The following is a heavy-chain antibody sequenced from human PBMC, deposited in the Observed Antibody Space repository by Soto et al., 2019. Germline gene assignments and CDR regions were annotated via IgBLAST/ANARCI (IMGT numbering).Heavy chain of an antibody. V-gene: IGHV5-10-1*01. J-gene: IGHJ6*02. D-gene: IGHD2-2*02. Sequence: GESLKISCKGSGDSFISYWISWVRQMTGKGLEWMGRIDPSDSYTNYSPSFQGHVTISADKSISTAYLQWSSLKASDTAMYYCARQNGREYCSSTSCYSYYYGMDVWGQGTTVTVSS. CDR1: GDSFISYW. CDR3: ARQNGREYCSSTSCYSYYYGMDV. CDR2: IDPSDSYT.